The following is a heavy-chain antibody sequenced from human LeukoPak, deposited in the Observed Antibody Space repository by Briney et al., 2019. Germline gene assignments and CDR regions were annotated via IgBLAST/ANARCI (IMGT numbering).Heavy chain of an antibody. J-gene: IGHJ4*02. CDR3: ARGAGGGGVDY. CDR1: GGSSSTYA. Sequence: GASVKVSCKASGGSSSTYAISWVRQAPGQGLEWMGGIIPIFGTANYAQKFQGRVTITADESTSTAYMELSSLRSEDTAVYYCARGAGGGGVDYWGQGTLVTVSS. CDR2: IIPIFGTA. D-gene: IGHD3-16*01. V-gene: IGHV1-69*13.